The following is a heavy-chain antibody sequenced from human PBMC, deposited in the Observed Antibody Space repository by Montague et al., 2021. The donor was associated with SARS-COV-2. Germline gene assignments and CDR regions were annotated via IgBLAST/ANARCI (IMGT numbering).Heavy chain of an antibody. V-gene: IGHV4-31*03. J-gene: IGHJ3*02. Sequence: TLSLTYTVSGGSISSGGYYWSWIRQHPGKGLEWIGYIYYSGSTYYXPSLKSRVTISVDTSKNQFSLKLSSVTAADTAVYYCARVQGITMIVVVIGAFDIWGQGTMVTVSS. CDR3: ARVQGITMIVVVIGAFDI. CDR1: GGSISSGGYY. D-gene: IGHD3-22*01. CDR2: IYYSGST.